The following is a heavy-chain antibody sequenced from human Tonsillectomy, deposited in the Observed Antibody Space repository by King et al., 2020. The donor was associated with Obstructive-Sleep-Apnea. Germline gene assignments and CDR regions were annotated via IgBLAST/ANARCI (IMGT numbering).Heavy chain of an antibody. V-gene: IGHV5-51*01. CDR2: IYPGDSGT. CDR3: ARGYDRNYFDY. CDR1: GYSFATYW. J-gene: IGHJ4*02. D-gene: IGHD5-12*01. Sequence: QLVQSGAEVKESGESLKISCKGSGYSFATYWIGWVRQMPGKGLEWMGIIYPGDSGTRYSPSFQGQVTISADKSFSTAYLQWSSLQASDTAMYYCARGYDRNYFDYWGQGTLVTVSS.